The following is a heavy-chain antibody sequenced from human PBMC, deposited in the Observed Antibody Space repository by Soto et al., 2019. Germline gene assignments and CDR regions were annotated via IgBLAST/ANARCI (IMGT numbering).Heavy chain of an antibody. J-gene: IGHJ5*02. CDR3: ARDASAYDGGWYPRGFDP. V-gene: IGHV3-33*01. CDR1: GFTFSTYG. Sequence: PXGSLRLSCAAPGFTFSTYGMHWVRQAPGKGLDWVAIILYDGSNKYYADSVKGRFTISRDDSKNTLYLQMNSLRVEDTAVYFCARDASAYDGGWYPRGFDPWGQGTLVTVSS. CDR2: ILYDGSNK. D-gene: IGHD6-19*01.